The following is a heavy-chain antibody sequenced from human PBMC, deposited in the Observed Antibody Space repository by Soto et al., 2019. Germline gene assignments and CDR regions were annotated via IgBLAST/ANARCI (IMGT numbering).Heavy chain of an antibody. CDR1: GFTFDDYA. CDR2: ISWNSGSI. V-gene: IGHV3-9*01. CDR3: AKDTRRFLEWYGWFDP. J-gene: IGHJ5*02. Sequence: GGSLRLSCAASGFTFDDYAMHWVRQAPGKGLEWVSGISWNSGSIGYADSVKGRFTISRDNAKNSLYLQMNSLGAEDTALYYCAKDTRRFLEWYGWFDPWGQGTLVTVSS. D-gene: IGHD3-3*01.